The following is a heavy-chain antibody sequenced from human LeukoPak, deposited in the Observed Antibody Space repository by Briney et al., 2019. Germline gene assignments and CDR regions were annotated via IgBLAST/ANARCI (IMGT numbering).Heavy chain of an antibody. CDR2: ISSSSSYI. V-gene: IGHV3-21*01. CDR1: GFTFSSYS. D-gene: IGHD2-2*01. CDR3: ARCVVVPAAMGGSRPDYYGMDV. Sequence: GGSLRLSCAASGFTFSSYSMNWVRQAPGKGLEWVSSISSSSSYIYYADSVKGRFTISRDNAKNSLYLQMNSLRAEDTAVYYCARCVVVPAAMGGSRPDYYGMDVWGQGTTVTVSS. J-gene: IGHJ6*02.